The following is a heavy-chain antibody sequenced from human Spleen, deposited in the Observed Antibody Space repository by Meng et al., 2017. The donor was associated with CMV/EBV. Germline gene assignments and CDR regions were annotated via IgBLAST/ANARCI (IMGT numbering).Heavy chain of an antibody. CDR2: ISSYNGNT. J-gene: IGHJ5*02. Sequence: SGYTFTDYGISWVRQAPGQGLEWMGWISSYNGNTNYARKLQGRVTMTTDTSTSTAYVELRSLRSDDTAVYYCARVTMTTAGGGWYDPWGQGTLVTVSS. CDR1: GYTFTDYG. CDR3: ARVTMTTAGGGWYDP. V-gene: IGHV1-18*01. D-gene: IGHD4-11*01.